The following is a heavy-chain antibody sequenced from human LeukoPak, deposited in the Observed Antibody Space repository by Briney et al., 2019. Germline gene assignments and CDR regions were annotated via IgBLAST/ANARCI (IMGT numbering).Heavy chain of an antibody. V-gene: IGHV3-20*04. CDR2: INWNGDST. D-gene: IGHD6-13*01. CDR1: GFTFDDYG. CDR3: ARDPRIAAAGHDY. J-gene: IGHJ4*02. Sequence: GGSLRLSCAASGFTFDDYGMSWVRQAPGKGLEWVSGINWNGDSTYYADSVKGRFTISRDNAKNSLYLQMNSLRAEDTAVYYCARDPRIAAAGHDYWGQGTLVTVSS.